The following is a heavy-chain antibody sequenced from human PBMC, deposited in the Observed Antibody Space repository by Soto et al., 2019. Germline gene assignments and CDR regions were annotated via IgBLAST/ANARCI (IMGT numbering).Heavy chain of an antibody. CDR3: ARDPVIYDSSGYLGDAFDI. CDR1: GYTFTSYA. CDR2: INAGNGNT. D-gene: IGHD3-22*01. J-gene: IGHJ3*02. V-gene: IGHV1-3*01. Sequence: VASVKVSCKASGYTFTSYAMHWVRQAPGQRLEWMGWINAGNGNTKYSQKFQGRVTITRDTSASTAYMELSSLRSEDTAVYYCARDPVIYDSSGYLGDAFDIWGQGTMVTVSS.